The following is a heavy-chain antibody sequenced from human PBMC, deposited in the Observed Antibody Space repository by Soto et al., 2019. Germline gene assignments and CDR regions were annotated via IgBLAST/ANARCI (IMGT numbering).Heavy chain of an antibody. V-gene: IGHV3-30*18. CDR1: GFTFSSYG. J-gene: IGHJ4*02. D-gene: IGHD4-17*01. CDR3: GKDSTVTTLAPDYFDY. Sequence: GGSLRLSCAASGFTFSSYGMHWVRQAPGKGLEWVAVISYDGSNKYYADSVKGRFTISRDNSKNTLYLQMNSLRAEDTAVYYCGKDSTVTTLAPDYFDYWGQGTLVTVSS. CDR2: ISYDGSNK.